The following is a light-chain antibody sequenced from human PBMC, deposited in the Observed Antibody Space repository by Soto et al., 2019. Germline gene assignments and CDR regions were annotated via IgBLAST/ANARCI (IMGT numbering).Light chain of an antibody. CDR1: QSVSDSF. V-gene: IGKV3-20*01. CDR2: GAS. CDR3: QHYKA. J-gene: IGKJ4*01. Sequence: EIVLTQCPGTLSLSQGERATLSCRASQSVSDSFIAWYQQRPGQAPRLLIYGASQRATGIPDRFRGSGSGTHFSLTINRLEPEDFAVYYCQHYKAFRGGTKVDIK.